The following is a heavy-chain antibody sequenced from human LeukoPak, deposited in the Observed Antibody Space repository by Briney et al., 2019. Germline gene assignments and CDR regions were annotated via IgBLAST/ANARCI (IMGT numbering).Heavy chain of an antibody. CDR3: ARLSQFGVLRFSYYMDV. CDR1: GGSISSYY. Sequence: SEALSLTCTVSGGSISSYYWGWIRQPPGKGLEWIGSIYHSGSTYYNPSLKSRVTISVDTSKNQFSLKLSSVTAADTAVYYCARLSQFGVLRFSYYMDVWGKGTTVTVSS. D-gene: IGHD3-3*01. V-gene: IGHV4-38-2*02. J-gene: IGHJ6*03. CDR2: IYHSGST.